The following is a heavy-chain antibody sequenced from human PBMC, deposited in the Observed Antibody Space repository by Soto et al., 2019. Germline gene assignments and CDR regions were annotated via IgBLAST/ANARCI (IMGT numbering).Heavy chain of an antibody. CDR2: TYYRSKWYN. CDR1: GDSVSSNSAA. CDR3: ARDTPDFCSGYFPPQMDG. J-gene: IGHJ6*02. D-gene: IGHD3-3*01. Sequence: QVQLQQSGPGLVKPSQTLSLTCAISGDSVSSNSAAWNWIRQSPSRGLEWLGRTYYRSKWYNDYAVYVKSRITSNAYTSNNQFSLQVNSVTPEDTDVYYCARDTPDFCSGYFPPQMDGWGQGTTVTVYS. V-gene: IGHV6-1*01.